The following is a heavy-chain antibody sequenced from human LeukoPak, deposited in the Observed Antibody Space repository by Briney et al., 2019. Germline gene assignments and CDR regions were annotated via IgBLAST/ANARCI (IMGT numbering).Heavy chain of an antibody. CDR3: AKDLRGYDMDFDY. V-gene: IGHV3-23*01. D-gene: IGHD5-12*01. J-gene: IGHJ4*02. CDR2: ISGSGVST. Sequence: GGSLRLSCAASGFTFNNFAMSWVRQAPGKGLEWVSSISGSGVSTYYADSLKGRFTISRDNFKNTLFLQLNSLRAEDPAVYYCAKDLRGYDMDFDYWGQGTLVTVSS. CDR1: GFTFNNFA.